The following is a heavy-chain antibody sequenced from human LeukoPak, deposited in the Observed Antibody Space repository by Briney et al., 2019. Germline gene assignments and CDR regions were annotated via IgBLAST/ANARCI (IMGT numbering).Heavy chain of an antibody. D-gene: IGHD3-3*01. Sequence: SETLPLTCTVSGGSISSYYWSWIRQPPGKGLEWIGYIYYSGSTNYNPSLKSRVTISVDTSKNQFSLKLSSVTAADTAVYYCARHFWSDIDYWGQGTLVTVSS. J-gene: IGHJ4*02. CDR2: IYYSGST. CDR1: GGSISSYY. CDR3: ARHFWSDIDY. V-gene: IGHV4-59*01.